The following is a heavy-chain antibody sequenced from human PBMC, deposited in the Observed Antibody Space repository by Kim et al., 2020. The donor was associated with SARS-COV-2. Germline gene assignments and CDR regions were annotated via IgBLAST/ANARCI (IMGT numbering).Heavy chain of an antibody. CDR3: ATDPAYDSSGYYFVDY. CDR1: GYTLTELS. J-gene: IGHJ4*02. V-gene: IGHV1-24*01. Sequence: ASVKVYCKVSGYTLTELSMHWVRQAPGKGLEGMGGFDPEDGETIYAQKFQGRVTMTEDTSTDTAYMELSSLRSEDTAVYYCATDPAYDSSGYYFVDYWGQGTLVTVSS. CDR2: FDPEDGET. D-gene: IGHD3-22*01.